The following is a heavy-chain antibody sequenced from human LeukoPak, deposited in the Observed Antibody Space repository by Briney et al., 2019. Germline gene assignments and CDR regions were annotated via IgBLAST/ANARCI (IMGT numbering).Heavy chain of an antibody. Sequence: XVSCKASGGTFSSYTISWVRQAPGQGLEWMGRIIPILGIANYAKKFQGRVTINADKSTSTAYMELSSLRSEDTAVYYCARGPSLGYFDYWGQGTLVTVSS. J-gene: IGHJ4*02. CDR1: GGTFSSYT. V-gene: IGHV1-69*02. CDR3: ARGPSLGYFDY. CDR2: IIPILGIA.